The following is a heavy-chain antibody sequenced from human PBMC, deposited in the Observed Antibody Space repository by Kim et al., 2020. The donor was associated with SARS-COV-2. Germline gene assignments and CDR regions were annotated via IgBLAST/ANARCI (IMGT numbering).Heavy chain of an antibody. D-gene: IGHD5-18*01. CDR1: GYIFTAYY. Sequence: ASVKVSCKASGYIFTAYYMNWVRQAPGQGLEWMGWINPNSGDTNYAQKFQGRVTITRDTSISTAYMELSWLRSDDTAVYYCAREGYSYGADFDYWGQGTLVTVSS. CDR3: AREGYSYGADFDY. V-gene: IGHV1-2*02. CDR2: INPNSGDT. J-gene: IGHJ4*02.